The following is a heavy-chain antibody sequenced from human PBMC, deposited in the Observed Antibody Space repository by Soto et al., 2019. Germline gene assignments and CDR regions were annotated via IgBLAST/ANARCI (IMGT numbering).Heavy chain of an antibody. CDR2: IYYSGST. CDR1: GGSISSSSYY. CDR3: ARRGTAGSYYYMDV. V-gene: IGHV4-39*01. J-gene: IGHJ6*03. D-gene: IGHD2-21*02. Sequence: PSETLSLTCTVSGGSISSSSYYWGWIRQPPGKGLEWIGSIYYSGSTYYNPSLKSRVTISVDTSKNQFSLKLSSVTAADTAVYYCARRGTAGSYYYMDVWGKGTTVTVSS.